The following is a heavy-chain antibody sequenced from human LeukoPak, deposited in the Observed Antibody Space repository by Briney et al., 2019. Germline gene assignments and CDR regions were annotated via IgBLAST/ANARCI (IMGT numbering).Heavy chain of an antibody. Sequence: GESLKISCKGSGYRFTNYWMGWVRQTPGKGLEWVANIKRDSSETNYVDSVKGRFTISRDNAKNSLYLQMSSLRVDDTAVHYCANLLLGAFDIWGQGTMVTVSS. V-gene: IGHV3-7*01. CDR3: ANLLLGAFDI. J-gene: IGHJ3*02. D-gene: IGHD3-10*01. CDR2: IKRDSSET. CDR1: GYRFTNYW.